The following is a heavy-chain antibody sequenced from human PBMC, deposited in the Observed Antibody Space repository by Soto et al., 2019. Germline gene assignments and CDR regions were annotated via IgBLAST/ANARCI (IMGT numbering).Heavy chain of an antibody. CDR3: ARGRGRIAARAIY. CDR2: INHSGST. J-gene: IGHJ4*02. Sequence: SETLSLTCAVYGGSFSGYYWSWIRQPPGKGLEWIGEINHSGSTNYNPSLKSRVTISVDTSKNQFSLKLSSVTAADTAVYYCARGRGRIAARAIYWGQGTLVTVSS. D-gene: IGHD6-6*01. CDR1: GGSFSGYY. V-gene: IGHV4-34*01.